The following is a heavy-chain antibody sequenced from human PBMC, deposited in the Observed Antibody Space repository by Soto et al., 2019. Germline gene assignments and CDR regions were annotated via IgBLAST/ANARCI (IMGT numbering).Heavy chain of an antibody. J-gene: IGHJ5*02. D-gene: IGHD2-2*03. CDR2: IRNTPYGGTT. Sequence: GGSLRLSCNCSGFRFSEHAMTWVRQAPGKGLEWVGFIRNTPYGGTTDYAASVRGRFTISRDDSASIAYLQMNSLRTEDSGLYYCSRGSFGYYGPWGPGTLVTVSS. CDR1: GFRFSEHA. V-gene: IGHV3-49*04. CDR3: SRGSFGYYGP.